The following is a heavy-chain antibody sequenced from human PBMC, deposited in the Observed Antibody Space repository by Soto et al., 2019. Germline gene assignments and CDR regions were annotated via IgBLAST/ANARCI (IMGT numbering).Heavy chain of an antibody. CDR1: GGSISSYY. Sequence: WETLSLTCTVSGGSISSYYWSWIRQPPGKGLEWIGYIYYSGSTNYYPSLKRRVTISVHTSKSQFPLKLSSVTAADTALYYCARVSGYNILYYNYGMYVWGQGTTVNGSS. V-gene: IGHV4-59*01. CDR2: IYYSGST. D-gene: IGHD3-22*01. CDR3: ARVSGYNILYYNYGMYV. J-gene: IGHJ6*01.